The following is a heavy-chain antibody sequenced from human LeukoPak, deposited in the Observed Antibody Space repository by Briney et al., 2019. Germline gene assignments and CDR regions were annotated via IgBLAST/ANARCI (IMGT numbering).Heavy chain of an antibody. CDR3: ARDKVLNGFDI. CDR2: TYYRSKWFI. Sequence: SQTLSLTCAISGDSVSSNTGIWNWVRQSPSRGLEWLGRTYYRSKWFIDYALSVKGRMTINPDTSKNQFSLQLNSVTPEDTAVYYCARDKVLNGFDIWGQGAMVTVSS. CDR1: GDSVSSNTGI. D-gene: IGHD2-8*02. V-gene: IGHV6-1*01. J-gene: IGHJ3*02.